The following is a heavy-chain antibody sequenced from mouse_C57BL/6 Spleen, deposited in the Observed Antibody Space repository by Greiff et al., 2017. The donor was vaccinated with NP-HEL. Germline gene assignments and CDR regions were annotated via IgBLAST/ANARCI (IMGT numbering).Heavy chain of an antibody. J-gene: IGHJ3*01. Sequence: QVQLKESGAELVRPGASVTQSCKASGYTFTDYEMHWVKQTPVHGLEWIGAIDPETGGTAYNQKFKGKAILTADKSSSTAYMELRSLTSEDSAVYYCTRATMITTLFAYWGQGTLVTVSA. V-gene: IGHV1-15*01. D-gene: IGHD2-4*01. CDR2: IDPETGGT. CDR1: GYTFTDYE. CDR3: TRATMITTLFAY.